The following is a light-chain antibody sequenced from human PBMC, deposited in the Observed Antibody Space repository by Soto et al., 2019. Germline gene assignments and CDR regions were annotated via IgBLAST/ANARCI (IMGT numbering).Light chain of an antibody. CDR2: DAS. CDR1: QSISSW. V-gene: IGKV1-5*01. Sequence: ERVTVTCLASQSISSWLAWYQQKPGKAPKLLIYDASSLESGVPSRFSGSGSGTEFTLTISSLQPDDFATYYCQQYNSYPLTFGGGTKVDIK. J-gene: IGKJ4*01. CDR3: QQYNSYPLT.